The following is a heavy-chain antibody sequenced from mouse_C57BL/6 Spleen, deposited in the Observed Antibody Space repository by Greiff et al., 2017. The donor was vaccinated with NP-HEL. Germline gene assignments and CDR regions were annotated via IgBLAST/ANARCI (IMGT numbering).Heavy chain of an antibody. D-gene: IGHD2-10*02. J-gene: IGHJ3*01. Sequence: VKLVESGPGLVQPSQSLSITCTVSGFSLTSYGVHWVRQSPGKGLEWLGVIWSGGSTDYNAAFISRLSISKDNSKSQVFFKMNSLQADDTAIYYCARNGGRSEYAWFAYWGQGTLVTVSA. V-gene: IGHV2-2*01. CDR3: ARNGGRSEYAWFAY. CDR2: IWSGGST. CDR1: GFSLTSYG.